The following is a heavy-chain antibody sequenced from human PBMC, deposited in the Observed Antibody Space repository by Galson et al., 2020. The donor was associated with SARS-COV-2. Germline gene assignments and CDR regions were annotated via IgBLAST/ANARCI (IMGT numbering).Heavy chain of an antibody. J-gene: IGHJ6*02. CDR1: GFSFDTYG. V-gene: IGHV3-30*03. D-gene: IGHD3-10*01. CDR2: ISYNGRSE. CDR3: ARIPYYYGSGSFVNNGIDV. Sequence: GESLKISCAASGFSFDTYGLHWVRRAPGKGLEWVALISYNGRSEYYADPVKGRFTLSRDNSKSTLYHQMNSLRVEDTAVYYCARIPYYYGSGSFVNNGIDVWGQGTTVTVS.